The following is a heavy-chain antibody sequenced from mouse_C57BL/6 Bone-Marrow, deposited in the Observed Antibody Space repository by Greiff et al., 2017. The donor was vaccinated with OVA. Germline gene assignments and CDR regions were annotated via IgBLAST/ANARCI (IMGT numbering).Heavy chain of an antibody. CDR2: ISYDGSN. J-gene: IGHJ1*03. V-gene: IGHV3-6*01. CDR3: ARDEGYFDV. CDR1: GYSITSGYY. Sequence: EVKLQESGPGLVKPSQSLSLTCSVTGYSITSGYYWNWIRQFPGNKLEWMGYISYDGSNNYNPSLKNRISITRDTSKNQFFLKLNSVTTEDTATYYCARDEGYFDVWGTGTTVTVSS.